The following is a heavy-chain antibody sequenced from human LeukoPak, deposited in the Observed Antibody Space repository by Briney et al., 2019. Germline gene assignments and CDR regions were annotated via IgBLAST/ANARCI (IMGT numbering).Heavy chain of an antibody. CDR1: GFTASTNY. Sequence: AGGSLRLSCAASGFTASTNYMSWVRQAPGKGLEWVANIKQDGSEKYYVDSVKGRFTISRDNAKNSLYLQMNSLRAEDTAVYYCARVDGSGSSHYFDYWGQGTLVTVSS. V-gene: IGHV3-7*01. J-gene: IGHJ4*02. CDR2: IKQDGSEK. D-gene: IGHD3-10*01. CDR3: ARVDGSGSSHYFDY.